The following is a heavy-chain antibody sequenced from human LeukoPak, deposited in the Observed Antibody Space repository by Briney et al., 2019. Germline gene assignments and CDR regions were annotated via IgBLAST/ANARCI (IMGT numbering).Heavy chain of an antibody. D-gene: IGHD4-17*01. Sequence: PGGSLRLSCAASGFTFSSYWMSWVRQAPGKGLEWVANIKGDGSDNHYVDSVRGRFTISRDNAKNSLYLQMNSLRAEDTAVYYCASRTTVTDADGFDIWGQGTMVTVSS. CDR2: IKGDGSDN. J-gene: IGHJ3*02. CDR1: GFTFSSYW. V-gene: IGHV3-7*02. CDR3: ASRTTVTDADGFDI.